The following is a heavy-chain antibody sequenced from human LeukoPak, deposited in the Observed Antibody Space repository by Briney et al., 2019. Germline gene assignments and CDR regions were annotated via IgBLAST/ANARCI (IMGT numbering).Heavy chain of an antibody. CDR3: AKDRGFEKYGDYVDYFDY. CDR1: GGTFSSYA. D-gene: IGHD4-17*01. Sequence: GASVKVSCKASGGTFSSYAISWVRQAPGQGLEWMGRIIPILGIANYAQKFQGRVTITADKSTSTVYMELSSLRSEDTAVYYCAKDRGFEKYGDYVDYFDYWGQGTLVTVSS. CDR2: IIPILGIA. V-gene: IGHV1-69*04. J-gene: IGHJ4*02.